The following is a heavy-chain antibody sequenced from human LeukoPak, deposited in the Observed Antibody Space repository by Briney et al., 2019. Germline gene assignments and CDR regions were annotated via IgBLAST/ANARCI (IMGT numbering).Heavy chain of an antibody. V-gene: IGHV3-23*01. Sequence: GGSLRLSCAASGFTFSSYAMSWVRQAPGKGLEWVSAISGSGGSTYYADSVKGRFTISRDNSKNTLYLQMNSLRAEDTAVYYCAKLGSSGYYPNSYFDYWGQGTLVTVSS. CDR2: ISGSGGST. CDR1: GFTFSSYA. D-gene: IGHD3-22*01. J-gene: IGHJ4*02. CDR3: AKLGSSGYYPNSYFDY.